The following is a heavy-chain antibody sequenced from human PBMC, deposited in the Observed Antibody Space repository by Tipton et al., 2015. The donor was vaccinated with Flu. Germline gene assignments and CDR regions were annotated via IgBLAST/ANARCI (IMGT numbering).Heavy chain of an antibody. J-gene: IGHJ4*02. Sequence: SLRLSCAASGFSFSAYTMIWVRLAPGKGLEFVSSIAPTSSHVSYADSLKGRFTISRDNAKNSLYLQMNSLRADDTAVYYCAKDPNWAGDYWGQGTLVTVSS. D-gene: IGHD7-27*01. V-gene: IGHV3-21*01. CDR3: AKDPNWAGDY. CDR1: GFSFSAYT. CDR2: IAPTSSHV.